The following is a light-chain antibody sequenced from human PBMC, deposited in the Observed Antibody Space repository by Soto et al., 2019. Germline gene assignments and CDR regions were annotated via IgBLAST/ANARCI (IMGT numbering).Light chain of an antibody. CDR1: QTFSNSF. CDR2: GAS. CDR3: QQCGSSST. V-gene: IGKV3-20*01. Sequence: EIVITQSPGSLSLSPGERATLSCRASQTFSNSFLSWFQQIPGQAPRLLIYGASMRATGIPDRFSGSGSGTDFTLTISRLEPEDFAVYYCQQCGSSSTFGQGTRPEI. J-gene: IGKJ5*01.